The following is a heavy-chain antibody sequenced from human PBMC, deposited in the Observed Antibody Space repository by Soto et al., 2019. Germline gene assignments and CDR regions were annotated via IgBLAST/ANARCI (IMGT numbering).Heavy chain of an antibody. CDR3: ARGGIVVVRESNWFDP. V-gene: IGHV4-34*01. CDR1: GGSFSGYY. J-gene: IGHJ5*02. Sequence: QVQLQQWGAGLLKPSETLSLTCAVYGGSFSGYYWSWIRQPPGKGLEWIGEINHSGSTNYNPSLKSRVTISVDKSKNQFSGKLRCVTAADTGVYYCARGGIVVVRESNWFDPWGQGTLVTVSS. D-gene: IGHD3-22*01. CDR2: INHSGST.